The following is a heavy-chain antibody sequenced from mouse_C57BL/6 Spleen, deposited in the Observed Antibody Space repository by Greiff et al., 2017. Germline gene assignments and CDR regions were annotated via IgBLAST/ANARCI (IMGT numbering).Heavy chain of an antibody. CDR3: ARRTVVEGYFDY. V-gene: IGHV1-52*01. CDR1: GYTFTSYW. CDR2: IDPSDSET. Sequence: QVQLQQPGAELVRPGSSVKLSCKASGYTFTSYWMHWVKQRPIQGLEWIGNIDPSDSETHYNQKFKDKARLTVDKSSSTAYMQLSSLTSEDSAVYYCARRTVVEGYFDYWGQGTTLTVSS. D-gene: IGHD1-1*01. J-gene: IGHJ2*01.